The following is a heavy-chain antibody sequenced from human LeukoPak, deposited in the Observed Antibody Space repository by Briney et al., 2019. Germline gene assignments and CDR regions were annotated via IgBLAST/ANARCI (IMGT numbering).Heavy chain of an antibody. CDR3: AKGVYYDSSGYYDY. V-gene: IGHV3-9*01. Sequence: GGSLRLSCAASGFTFDDYAMHWVRQAPVKGLEWVSGISWNSGSIGYADSVKGRFTISRDNAKNSLYLQMNSLRAEDTALYYCAKGVYYDSSGYYDYWGQGTLVTVSS. D-gene: IGHD3-22*01. J-gene: IGHJ4*02. CDR1: GFTFDDYA. CDR2: ISWNSGSI.